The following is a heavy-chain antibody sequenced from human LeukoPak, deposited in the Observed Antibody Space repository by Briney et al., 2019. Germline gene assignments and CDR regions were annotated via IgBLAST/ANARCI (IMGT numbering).Heavy chain of an antibody. J-gene: IGHJ6*03. V-gene: IGHV1-2*02. CDR3: ARAPDIVVVPAALYYMDV. CDR2: INPNSGGT. D-gene: IGHD2-2*01. CDR1: GYTLTGYY. Sequence: GASVKVSCKASGYTLTGYYMHWVRQAPGQGLEWMGWINPNSGGTNYAQKFQGRVTMTRDTSISTAYMELSRLRSDDTAVYYCARAPDIVVVPAALYYMDVWGKGTTVTVSS.